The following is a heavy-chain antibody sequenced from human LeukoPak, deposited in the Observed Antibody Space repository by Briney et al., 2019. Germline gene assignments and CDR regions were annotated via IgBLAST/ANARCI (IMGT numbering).Heavy chain of an antibody. CDR1: GYTFTGYY. D-gene: IGHD2-2*01. V-gene: IGHV1-2*02. CDR2: INPNSGGT. Sequence: ASVKVSCKASGYTFTGYYMHWVRQAPGQGLEWMGWINPNSGGTNYAQKFQGRVTMTRDTSISTAYMELSRLRSDDTAVYYCARVFTGRSTSCCGYWGQGTLVTVSS. CDR3: ARVFTGRSTSCCGY. J-gene: IGHJ4*02.